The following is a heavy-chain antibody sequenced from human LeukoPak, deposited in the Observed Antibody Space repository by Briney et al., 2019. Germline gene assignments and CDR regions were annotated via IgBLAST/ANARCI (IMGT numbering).Heavy chain of an antibody. CDR2: ISSSGSTI. Sequence: GGSLRLSCAASGFTFSDYYMSWIRQAPGKGLEWVSYISSSGSTIYYADSVKGRFTISRDNAKNSLYLQMNSLRAEDTAVYYRARDVGYCSSTSCFNWFDPWGQGTLVTVSP. CDR3: ARDVGYCSSTSCFNWFDP. D-gene: IGHD2-2*01. CDR1: GFTFSDYY. V-gene: IGHV3-11*01. J-gene: IGHJ5*02.